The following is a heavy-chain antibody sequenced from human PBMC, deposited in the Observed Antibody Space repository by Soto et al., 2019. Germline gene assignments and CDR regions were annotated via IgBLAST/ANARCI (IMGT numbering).Heavy chain of an antibody. CDR1: GGSFSGYY. Sequence: PSETLSLTCAVYGGSFSGYYWSWIRQPPGKGLEWIGEINHSGSTNYNPSLKSRVTISVDTSKNQFSLKLSSVTAADTAVYYCARGPWIQLWLPFDYWGQGTLVTVSS. J-gene: IGHJ4*02. V-gene: IGHV4-34*01. CDR2: INHSGST. CDR3: ARGPWIQLWLPFDY. D-gene: IGHD5-18*01.